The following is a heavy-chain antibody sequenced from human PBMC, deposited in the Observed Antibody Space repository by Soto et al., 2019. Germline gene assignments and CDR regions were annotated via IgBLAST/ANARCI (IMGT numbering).Heavy chain of an antibody. V-gene: IGHV3-11*06. CDR1: GFTFSDYY. CDR2: ISSSSSYT. J-gene: IGHJ4*02. Sequence: PVGSLRLSCAASGFTFSDYYMSWIRQAPGKGLEWVSYISSSSSYTNYADSVKGRFTISRDNSRNTLYLQMNSLRHEDAAVYYCARSRSGAVADSFDFWGQGTLVTVSS. D-gene: IGHD3-10*01. CDR3: ARSRSGAVADSFDF.